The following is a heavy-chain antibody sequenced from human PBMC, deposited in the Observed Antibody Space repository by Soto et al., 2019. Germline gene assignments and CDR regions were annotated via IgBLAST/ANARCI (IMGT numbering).Heavy chain of an antibody. V-gene: IGHV4-34*01. D-gene: IGHD6-6*01. CDR1: GGSFSGYY. Sequence: NPSETLSLTCAVYGGSFSGYYWSWIRQPPGKGLEWIGEINHSGSTNYNPSLKSRVTISVDTSKNQFSLKLSSVTAADTAVYYCARTRQLVIYYGMDVWGQGTTVTVSS. J-gene: IGHJ6*02. CDR2: INHSGST. CDR3: ARTRQLVIYYGMDV.